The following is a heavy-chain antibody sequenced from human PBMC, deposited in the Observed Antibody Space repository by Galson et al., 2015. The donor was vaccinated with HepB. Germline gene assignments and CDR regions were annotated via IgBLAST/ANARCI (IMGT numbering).Heavy chain of an antibody. CDR3: AITTSGYSYGPTDWFDP. D-gene: IGHD5-18*01. J-gene: IGHJ5*02. V-gene: IGHV2-5*01. CDR2: IYWNDDK. Sequence: PALVKPTQTLTLTCTFSGLSLSTSGVGVGWIRQPPGKALEWLALIYWNDDKRYSPSLKSRLTITKDTSKNQVVLTMTNMDPVDTATYYCAITTSGYSYGPTDWFDPWGQGTLVTVSS. CDR1: GLSLSTSGVG.